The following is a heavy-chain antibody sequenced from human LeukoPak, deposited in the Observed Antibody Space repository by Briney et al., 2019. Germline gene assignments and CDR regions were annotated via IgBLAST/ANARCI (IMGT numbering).Heavy chain of an antibody. J-gene: IGHJ6*02. CDR1: GGSFSGYY. Sequence: SETLSLTCAVYGGSFSGYYWSWIRQPPGKGLEWIGEINHSGSTNYNPSLKSRVTISVDTSKNQFSLKLSSVTAADTAVYYCARESFYYDSSGQGLGMDVWGQGTTVTVSS. D-gene: IGHD3-22*01. V-gene: IGHV4-34*01. CDR3: ARESFYYDSSGQGLGMDV. CDR2: INHSGST.